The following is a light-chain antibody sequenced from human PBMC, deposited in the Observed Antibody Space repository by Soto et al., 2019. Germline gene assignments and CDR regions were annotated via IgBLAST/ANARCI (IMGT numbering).Light chain of an antibody. CDR1: QSVSNS. V-gene: IGKV3-11*01. Sequence: EILLTQSPATLSLSPGDRAALSCRASQSVSNSLAWYQQKPGQAPKLLVYDTSTWPTGIPARFSGGGSGTDFTLTISSLEPEDFAIYYCQQRSNWPLTFGGGTKVEIK. CDR3: QQRSNWPLT. J-gene: IGKJ4*01. CDR2: DTS.